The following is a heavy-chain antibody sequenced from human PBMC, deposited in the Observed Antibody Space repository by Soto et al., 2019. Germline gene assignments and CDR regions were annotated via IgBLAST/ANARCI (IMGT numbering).Heavy chain of an antibody. CDR2: VSQGGTE. V-gene: IGHV4-59*03. CDR1: GVSLDNFF. CDR3: PRDRGGSTVPAKPLGEWFDP. Sequence: QVQLQESGPGLLRPSETLSLTCTVSGVSLDNFFWSWIRQTPGKGLEWIGYVSQGGTESYMTEGETTGISPTLDRRPTLSLDSPKNPFSLQLSSVAAVDPGVYYWPRDRGGSTVPAKPLGEWFDPRGQGTLVTVSA. J-gene: IGHJ5*02. D-gene: IGHD3-16*01.